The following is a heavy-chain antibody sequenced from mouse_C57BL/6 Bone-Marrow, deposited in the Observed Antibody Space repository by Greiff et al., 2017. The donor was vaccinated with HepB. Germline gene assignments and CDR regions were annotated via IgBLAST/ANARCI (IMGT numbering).Heavy chain of an antibody. V-gene: IGHV5-12*01. J-gene: IGHJ4*01. CDR3: ARPGSSSYYAMDY. CDR2: ISNGGGST. Sequence: EVQVVESGGGLVQPGGSLKLSCAASGFTFSDYYMYWVRQTPEKRLEWVAYISNGGGSTYYPDTVKGRFTISRDNAKNTLYLQMSRLKSEDTAMYYCARPGSSSYYAMDYWGQGTSVTVSS. D-gene: IGHD1-1*01. CDR1: GFTFSDYY.